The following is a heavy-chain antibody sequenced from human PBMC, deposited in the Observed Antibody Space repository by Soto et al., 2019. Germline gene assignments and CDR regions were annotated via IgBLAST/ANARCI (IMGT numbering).Heavy chain of an antibody. J-gene: IGHJ4*02. CDR3: ARTDSSGYYPYYFDY. V-gene: IGHV4-59*01. D-gene: IGHD3-22*01. CDR1: GGSISSYY. CDR2: IYYSGST. Sequence: SETLSLTCTVSGGSISSYYWSWIRQPPGKGLEWIGYIYYSGSTNYNPSLKSRVTISVDTSKNQFSLKLSSVTAADTAVYYCARTDSSGYYPYYFDYWGQGTLVTVSS.